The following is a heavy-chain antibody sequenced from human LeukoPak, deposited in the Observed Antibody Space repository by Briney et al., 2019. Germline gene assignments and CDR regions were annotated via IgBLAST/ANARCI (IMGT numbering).Heavy chain of an antibody. CDR3: ARGQAMGYYFDY. CDR2: INHSGST. J-gene: IGHJ4*02. Sequence: SETLSLTCAVYGGSFSGYYWSWIRQPPGKGLERIGEINHSGSTNYNPSLKSRVTISVDTSKNQFSLKLSSVTAADTAVYYCARGQAMGYYFDYWGQGTLVTVSS. V-gene: IGHV4-34*01. D-gene: IGHD5-18*01. CDR1: GGSFSGYY.